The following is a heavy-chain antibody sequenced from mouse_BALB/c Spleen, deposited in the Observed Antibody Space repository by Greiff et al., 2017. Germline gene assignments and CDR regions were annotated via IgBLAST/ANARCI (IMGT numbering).Heavy chain of an antibody. CDR1: GYTFTSYW. Sequence: VQLQQSGAELVKPGASVKLSCKASGYTFTSYWMHWVKQRPGQGLEWIGEINPSNGRTNYNEKFKSKATLTVDKSSSTAYMQLSSLTSEDSAVYYCARFPNPFAYWGQGTLVTVSA. V-gene: IGHV1S81*02. D-gene: IGHD4-1*01. CDR2: INPSNGRT. J-gene: IGHJ3*01. CDR3: ARFPNPFAY.